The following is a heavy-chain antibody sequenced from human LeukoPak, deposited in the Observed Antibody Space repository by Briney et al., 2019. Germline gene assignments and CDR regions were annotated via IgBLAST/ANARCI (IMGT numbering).Heavy chain of an antibody. CDR2: IIPIFGTA. D-gene: IGHD6-13*01. Sequence: SVKVSCKASGGTFSSYAISWVRQAPGQGLEWMGGIIPIFGTANYAQKFQGRVTITADKSTSTAYMELRSLRSDDTAVYYCARDWQQLSPFDYWGQGTLVTVSS. CDR3: ARDWQQLSPFDY. CDR1: GGTFSSYA. J-gene: IGHJ4*02. V-gene: IGHV1-69*06.